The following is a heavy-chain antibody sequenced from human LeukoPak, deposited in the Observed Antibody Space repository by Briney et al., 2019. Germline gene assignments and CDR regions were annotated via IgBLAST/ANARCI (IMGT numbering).Heavy chain of an antibody. D-gene: IGHD6-19*01. CDR3: ASAGIAVAGTNYFDY. J-gene: IGHJ4*02. CDR2: IYYSGST. Sequence: SETLSLTXTVSGGSISSYYWSWIRQPPGKGLEWIGCIYYSGSTNYNPSLKSRVTISVDTSKNQFSLKLSSVTAADTAVYYCASAGIAVAGTNYFDYWGQGTLVTVSS. CDR1: GGSISSYY. V-gene: IGHV4-59*01.